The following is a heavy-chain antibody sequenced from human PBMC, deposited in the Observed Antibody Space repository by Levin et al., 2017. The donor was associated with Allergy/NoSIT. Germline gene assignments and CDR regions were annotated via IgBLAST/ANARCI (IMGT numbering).Heavy chain of an antibody. J-gene: IGHJ4*02. CDR3: AKAPLSSGWGLNYFDC. D-gene: IGHD7-27*01. CDR2: IGNSGANI. CDR1: GFTFSSYA. Sequence: PGGSLRLSCAASGFTFSSYAMTWVRQAPGKGLEWVSSIGNSGANICYADSVKGRFTISRDNSKNTLYLQMNSLRAEDTAVYFCAKAPLSSGWGLNYFDCWGQGTLVTVSS. V-gene: IGHV3-23*01.